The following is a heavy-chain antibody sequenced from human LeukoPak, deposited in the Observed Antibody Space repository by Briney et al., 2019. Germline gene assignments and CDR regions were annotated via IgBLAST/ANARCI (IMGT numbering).Heavy chain of an antibody. CDR2: VSAYNGNT. CDR1: GGTFSSYA. D-gene: IGHD6-13*01. J-gene: IGHJ6*03. CDR3: ARVRYSSSWYASVEYYDYYMDV. Sequence: ASVKVSCKASGGTFSSYAISWMRQAPGQGLEWMGWVSAYNGNTNYAQKFQGRVTMSTYTSTSSSTMELRSLRSDDTAVYYCARVRYSSSWYASVEYYDYYMDVWGKGTTVTVSS. V-gene: IGHV1-18*01.